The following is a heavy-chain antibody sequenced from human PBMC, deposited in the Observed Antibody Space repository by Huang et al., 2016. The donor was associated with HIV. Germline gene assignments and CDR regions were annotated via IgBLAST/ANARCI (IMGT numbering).Heavy chain of an antibody. CDR2: INHSGST. J-gene: IGHJ3*02. CDR3: VRDRMMSWLDDHDAFDI. Sequence: QVQLQQWGAGLLKPSETLSLTCAVYGGSFSGYYWSWIRQSPGKGLEWIGEINHSGSTNYNPSLKSRLTISVDTSKNQFSLKLSSVTAADTAVYYCVRDRMMSWLDDHDAFDIWGQGTMVTVSS. V-gene: IGHV4-34*01. CDR1: GGSFSGYY. D-gene: IGHD1-1*01.